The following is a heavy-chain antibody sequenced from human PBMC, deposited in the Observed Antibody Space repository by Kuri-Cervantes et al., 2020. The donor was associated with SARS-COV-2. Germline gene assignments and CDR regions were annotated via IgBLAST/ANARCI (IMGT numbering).Heavy chain of an antibody. Sequence: SETLSLTCTVSGGSISSSSYYWGWIRQPPGKGLEWIGSIYYSGSTYYNPSLKSRVTISVDTSKNQFSLTLGSVTAADTAVYYCARQMMSSITIFGVVITRNWFDPWGQGTLVTVSS. CDR1: GGSISSSSYY. D-gene: IGHD3-3*01. J-gene: IGHJ5*02. CDR2: IYYSGST. V-gene: IGHV4-39*01. CDR3: ARQMMSSITIFGVVITRNWFDP.